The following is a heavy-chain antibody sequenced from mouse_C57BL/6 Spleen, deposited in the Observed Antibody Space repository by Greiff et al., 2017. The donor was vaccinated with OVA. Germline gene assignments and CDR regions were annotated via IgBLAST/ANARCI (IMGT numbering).Heavy chain of an antibody. CDR3: AREAYKHYAMDY. J-gene: IGHJ4*01. CDR1: GYSITSGYD. V-gene: IGHV3-1*01. Sequence: EVKLQESGPGMVKPSQSLSLTCTVTGYSITSGYDWHWIRHFPGNKLEWMGYIRYSGSTNYNPSLKSRISITHDTSKNHFFLKLNSVTTEDTATYYCAREAYKHYAMDYWGQGTSVTVSS. CDR2: IRYSGST. D-gene: IGHD6-5*01.